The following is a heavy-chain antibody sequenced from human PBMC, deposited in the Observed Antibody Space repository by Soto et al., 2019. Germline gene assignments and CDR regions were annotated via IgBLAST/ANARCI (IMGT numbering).Heavy chain of an antibody. CDR1: GFTFSNYA. D-gene: IGHD3-10*01. Sequence: GGSLRLSCTASGFTFSNYAMNWVRQAPGKGLEWVSGISGTSGSPYYADSVKGRFTISRDNSNNRLFVQMNSVRAEDTAVYYCAKGTSPYGGLDVWGQVNTVTVS. V-gene: IGHV3-23*01. CDR2: ISGTSGSP. J-gene: IGHJ6*02. CDR3: AKGTSPYGGLDV.